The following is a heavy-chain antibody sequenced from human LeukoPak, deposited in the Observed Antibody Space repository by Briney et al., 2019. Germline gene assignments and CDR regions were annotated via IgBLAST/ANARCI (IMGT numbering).Heavy chain of an antibody. CDR1: GYTFTGYY. V-gene: IGHV1-2*02. D-gene: IGHD6-13*01. Sequence: GASVKVSCKASGYTFTGYYMHWVRQAPGQGLEWMGWINPNSGGTNYAQKFQGRVTMTRDTSISTAYMELSRLRSDDTAVYYCARAVYYQQLVRTYYMDVWGKGTTVTISS. J-gene: IGHJ6*03. CDR3: ARAVYYQQLVRTYYMDV. CDR2: INPNSGGT.